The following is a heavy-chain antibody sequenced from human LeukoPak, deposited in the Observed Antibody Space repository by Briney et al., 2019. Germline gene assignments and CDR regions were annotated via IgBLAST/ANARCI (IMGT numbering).Heavy chain of an antibody. CDR3: AKDRVQGANYGPRFDY. CDR1: GFTFIRSW. D-gene: IGHD3-10*01. Sequence: PGGSLRLSCAASGFTFIRSWMMWVRQAPGKGLEWVANVNQDGSEKNYVDSVKGRFTISRDNAKNSLYLQMNSLRAEDTAVYYCAKDRVQGANYGPRFDYWGQGILVTVSS. J-gene: IGHJ4*02. CDR2: VNQDGSEK. V-gene: IGHV3-7*03.